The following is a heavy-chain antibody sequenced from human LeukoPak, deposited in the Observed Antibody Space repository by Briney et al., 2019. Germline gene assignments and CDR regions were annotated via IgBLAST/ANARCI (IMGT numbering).Heavy chain of an antibody. CDR3: ARVRGDYDFWSGYSPSWFDP. J-gene: IGHJ5*02. Sequence: SETLSLTRTVSGGSISSSSAYWGWIRQPPGKGLEWIGSIYYSKNTYYNPSLKSRVTISADTSKNQFSLTLGSVSAADTAVYYCARVRGDYDFWSGYSPSWFDPWGQGTLVTVSS. D-gene: IGHD3-3*01. V-gene: IGHV4-39*02. CDR1: GGSISSSSAY. CDR2: IYYSKNT.